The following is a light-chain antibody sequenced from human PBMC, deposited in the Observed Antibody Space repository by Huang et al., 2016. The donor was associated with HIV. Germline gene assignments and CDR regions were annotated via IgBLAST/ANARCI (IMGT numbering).Light chain of an antibody. V-gene: IGKV3-15*01. Sequence: EIVMTQSPDTLSVSPGERATLSCRASQSVRDKLAWYQQKPGQAPRLLLQATSTRAAGVPARFSGSGSGTECTLTISSLQSEDCGVYYCQQYESWPPLTFGGGTKVEIK. CDR3: QQYESWPPLT. CDR1: QSVRDK. J-gene: IGKJ4*01. CDR2: ATS.